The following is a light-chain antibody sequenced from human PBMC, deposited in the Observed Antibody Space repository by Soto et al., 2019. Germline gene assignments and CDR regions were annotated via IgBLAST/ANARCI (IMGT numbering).Light chain of an antibody. CDR2: RTS. CDR1: QSVTSN. CDR3: QQYNNWPRAT. V-gene: IGKV3-15*01. Sequence: EVVLTQSPGTLSLSPWERATLSCGAIQSVTSNYLAWYQQKPGQAPRLLMFRTSSRATGFPARFSGSGSGTEFNLTISSLQSEDFGVYYCQQYNNWPRATFGGGTKVDIK. J-gene: IGKJ4*01.